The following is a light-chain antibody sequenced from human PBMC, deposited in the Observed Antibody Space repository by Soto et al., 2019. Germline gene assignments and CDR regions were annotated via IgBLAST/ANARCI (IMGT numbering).Light chain of an antibody. CDR2: DAS. V-gene: IGKV1-13*02. J-gene: IGKJ5*01. CDR3: QQFNSYPQGIT. Sequence: AIQLTQSPSSLSASVGDRVTITCRASQGISSALAWYQQKPGKAPKLLIYDASSLESGVPSRFSGSGSGTDFTLTISSLQPEDFATYYCQQFNSYPQGITFGQGTRLEIK. CDR1: QGISSA.